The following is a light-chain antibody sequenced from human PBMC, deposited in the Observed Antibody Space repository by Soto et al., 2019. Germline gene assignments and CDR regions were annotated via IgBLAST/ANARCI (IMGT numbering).Light chain of an antibody. CDR1: QSLLDSDGETY. CDR2: KTS. J-gene: IGKJ2*01. V-gene: IGKV2-24*01. Sequence: EIVMTQTPLSSPVTLGQPASISCRSSQSLLDSDGETYLSWLQQRPGKPPRLLIYKTSSRFSGVPDRFSGSGAGTDFTLKISSVEVEDVGVYYCLQATQFPHTFGQGTKLEI. CDR3: LQATQFPHT.